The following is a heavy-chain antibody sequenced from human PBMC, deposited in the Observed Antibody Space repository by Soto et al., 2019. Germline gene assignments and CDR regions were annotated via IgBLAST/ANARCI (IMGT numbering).Heavy chain of an antibody. CDR1: GFTFSSYG. V-gene: IGHV3-30*18. Sequence: LRLSCAASGFTFSSYGMHWVRQAPGKGLEWVAVISYDGSNKYYADSVKGRFTISRDNSKNTLYLQMNSLRAEDTAVYYCAKDPGSSSWSNYYYYGMDVWGQGTTVTV. D-gene: IGHD6-13*01. CDR2: ISYDGSNK. J-gene: IGHJ6*02. CDR3: AKDPGSSSWSNYYYYGMDV.